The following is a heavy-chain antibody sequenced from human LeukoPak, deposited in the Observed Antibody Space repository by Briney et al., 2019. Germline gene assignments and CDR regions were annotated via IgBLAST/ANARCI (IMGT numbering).Heavy chain of an antibody. J-gene: IGHJ6*02. CDR1: GYSFTSYW. CDR2: IYPGDSDT. D-gene: IGHD6-13*01. Sequence: GESLKISCKGSGYSFTSYWIGWVRQMPGKGLEWMGIIYPGDSDTRYSPSFQGQVTISADKSISTAYLQWSSLKASDTAMYYCASTSGSWWGDAYYYYYGMDVWGQGTTVTVSS. V-gene: IGHV5-51*01. CDR3: ASTSGSWWGDAYYYYYGMDV.